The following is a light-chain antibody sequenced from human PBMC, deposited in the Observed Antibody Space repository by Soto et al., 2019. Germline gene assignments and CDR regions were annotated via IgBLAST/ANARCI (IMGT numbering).Light chain of an antibody. CDR1: QSVSSN. V-gene: IGKV3-15*01. Sequence: EIVLTLSPASLSVSPGERATLSCRASQSVSSNLAWYQQKPGQAPRLLIYGASTRATGIPARLSGSGSGTEFTLPISSLQSEDFAVYYCQQYNNWWTFGQGTKVDIK. CDR2: GAS. J-gene: IGKJ1*01. CDR3: QQYNNWWT.